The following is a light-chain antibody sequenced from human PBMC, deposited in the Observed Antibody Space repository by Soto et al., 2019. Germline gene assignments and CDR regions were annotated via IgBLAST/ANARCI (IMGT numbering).Light chain of an antibody. CDR3: QQYGSSPYT. J-gene: IGKJ2*01. CDR2: GVS. CDR1: QSVTSGY. Sequence: EIVLTQSPGTLPLSPGERATLSCRASQSVTSGYLAWYQQKPGQAPRLLIYGVSTRATGIPDRFSGSGSGTDFTLTISRLEPEDFAVYYCQQYGSSPYTFGQGTKLEIK. V-gene: IGKV3-20*01.